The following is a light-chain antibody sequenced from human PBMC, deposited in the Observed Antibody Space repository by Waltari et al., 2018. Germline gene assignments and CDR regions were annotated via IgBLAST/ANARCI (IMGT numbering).Light chain of an antibody. CDR3: QQHKSYRT. Sequence: DIQVTQSPSTLSASVGDRVTITCRASQSIDRWLAWYQQKPGKAPKLLIYKTSSLESGVPSRFSGSGYGTEFTLTISSLQPDDFATYYCQQHKSYRTFGQGTKVEIK. CDR2: KTS. V-gene: IGKV1-5*03. CDR1: QSIDRW. J-gene: IGKJ1*01.